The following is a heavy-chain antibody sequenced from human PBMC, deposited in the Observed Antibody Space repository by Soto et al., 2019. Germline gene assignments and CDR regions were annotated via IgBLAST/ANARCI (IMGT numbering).Heavy chain of an antibody. CDR3: ARVEGKTIWFDP. D-gene: IGHD1-7*01. CDR2: IYYSGST. V-gene: IGHV4-31*03. Sequence: SETLSLTCTVSGGSISSGGYYWSWVRQHPGKGLEWIGYIYYSGSTYYNPSLKSRVTISVDTSKNQFSLKLSSVTAADTAVYYCARVEGKTIWFDPWGQGTMVTVYS. J-gene: IGHJ5*02. CDR1: GGSISSGGYY.